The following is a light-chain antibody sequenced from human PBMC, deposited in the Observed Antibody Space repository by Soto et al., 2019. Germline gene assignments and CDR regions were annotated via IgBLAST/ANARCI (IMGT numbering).Light chain of an antibody. CDR2: EVN. Sequence: QSALTQPPSASGSPGQSVAISCTGTSSDVGGYNFVSWYQQHPGKAPKLMIYEVNKRPSGVPDRFSGSKSGNTASLTVSGLQAEDEADYYCSSYAGNTDWVFGGGTKLTVL. CDR3: SSYAGNTDWV. CDR1: SSDVGGYNF. V-gene: IGLV2-8*01. J-gene: IGLJ3*02.